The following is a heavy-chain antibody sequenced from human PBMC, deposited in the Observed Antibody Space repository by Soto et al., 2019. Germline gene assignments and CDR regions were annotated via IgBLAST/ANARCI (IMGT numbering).Heavy chain of an antibody. V-gene: IGHV3-23*01. CDR2: VSRGGST. CDR1: GFTFTSYA. D-gene: IGHD2-15*01. CDR3: AKRRGAGGHFDY. J-gene: IGHJ4*02. Sequence: GGSLRLSCAASGFTFTSYAMGWVRQAPGKGLECVSVVSRGGSTHYADSVTGRFIVSRDNSKNTVSLQMNSLRADDTTVYYCAKRRGAGGHFDYWGQGALVTVSS.